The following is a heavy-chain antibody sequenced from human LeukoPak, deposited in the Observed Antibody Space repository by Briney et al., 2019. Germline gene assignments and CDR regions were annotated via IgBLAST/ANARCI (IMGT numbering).Heavy chain of an antibody. CDR2: ISYDGSNK. Sequence: GGSLRLSCAASGFIFSSYAMSWVRQAPGKGLEWVAVISYDGSNKYYADSVKGRFTISRDNSKNTLYLQMNSLRAEDTAVYYCAKEEWLGTFDYWGQGTLVTVSS. D-gene: IGHD6-19*01. J-gene: IGHJ4*02. V-gene: IGHV3-30*18. CDR1: GFIFSSYA. CDR3: AKEEWLGTFDY.